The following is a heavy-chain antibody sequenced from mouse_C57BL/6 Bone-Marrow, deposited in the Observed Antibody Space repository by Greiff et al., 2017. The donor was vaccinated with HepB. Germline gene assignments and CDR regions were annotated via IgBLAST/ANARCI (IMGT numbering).Heavy chain of an antibody. J-gene: IGHJ4*01. D-gene: IGHD1-1*01. Sequence: QVQLQQSGAELARPGASVKLSCKASGYTFTSYGISWVKQRTGQGLEWIGEIYPRSGNTYYNEKFKGKATLTADKSSSTAYMELRSLTSEDSAVYFCARARFITTERLREAMDYWGQGTSVTVSS. CDR2: IYPRSGNT. CDR1: GYTFTSYG. CDR3: ARARFITTERLREAMDY. V-gene: IGHV1-81*01.